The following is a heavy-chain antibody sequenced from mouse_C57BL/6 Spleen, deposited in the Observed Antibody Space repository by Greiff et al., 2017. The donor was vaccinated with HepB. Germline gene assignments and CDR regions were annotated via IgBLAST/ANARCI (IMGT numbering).Heavy chain of an antibody. Sequence: VQLQQSGAELVKPGASVKISCKASGYAFSSYWMNWVKQRPGKGLEWIGQIYPGDGDTNYNGQFKGKATLTADKSSSTAYMQLSSLTAEDSAVYFCARPGTGTGFAYWGQGTLVTVSA. D-gene: IGHD4-1*01. V-gene: IGHV1-80*01. CDR1: GYAFSSYW. CDR2: IYPGDGDT. J-gene: IGHJ3*01. CDR3: ARPGTGTGFAY.